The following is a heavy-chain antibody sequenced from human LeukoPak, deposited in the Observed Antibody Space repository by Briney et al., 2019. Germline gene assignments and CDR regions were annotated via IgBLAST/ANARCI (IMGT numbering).Heavy chain of an antibody. D-gene: IGHD3-16*01. CDR3: ARDIGDYVYYYGMDV. CDR1: GFTFSTYS. Sequence: GGSLRLSCAASGFTFSTYSMNWVRQAPGKGLEWVSYISSSSSTIHYADSVKGRFTISRDNAKNSLYLQMNSLRDEDTAAYYCARDIGDYVYYYGMDVWGQGTTVTVS. V-gene: IGHV3-48*02. CDR2: ISSSSSTI. J-gene: IGHJ6*02.